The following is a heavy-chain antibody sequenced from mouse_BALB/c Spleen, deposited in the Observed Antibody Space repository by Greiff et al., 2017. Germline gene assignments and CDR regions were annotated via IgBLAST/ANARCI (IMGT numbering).Heavy chain of an antibody. CDR1: GFSLTSYG. D-gene: IGHD1-1*02. V-gene: IGHV2-9*02. Sequence: VQLVESGPGLVAPSQCLSISCTVSGFSLTSYGVHWVRQPPGKGLEWLGVIWAGGSTTYHSALISRLSISKDNSKSQVFLKMNSLQTDDTAMYYCAREWRVAYGGQGTTLTVSA. CDR3: AREWRVAY. CDR2: IWAGGST. J-gene: IGHJ2*01.